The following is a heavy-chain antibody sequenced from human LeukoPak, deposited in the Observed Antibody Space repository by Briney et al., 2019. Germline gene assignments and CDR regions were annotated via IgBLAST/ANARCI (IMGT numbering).Heavy chain of an antibody. CDR3: ARAFRYSGSYHLHWFDP. D-gene: IGHD1-26*01. V-gene: IGHV1-2*02. CDR1: GYTFTGYY. J-gene: IGHJ5*02. CDR2: INPNSGGT. Sequence: ASVRVTCKASGYTFTGYYMHWVRQAPGQGLEWMGWINPNSGGTNYAQKFQGRVTMTRDTSISTAYMELSRLRSDDTVVYYCARAFRYSGSYHLHWFDPWGQGTLVTVSS.